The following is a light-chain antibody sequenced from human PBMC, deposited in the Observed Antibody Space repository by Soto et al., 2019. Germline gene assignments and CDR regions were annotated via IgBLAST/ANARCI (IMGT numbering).Light chain of an antibody. J-gene: IGKJ1*01. Sequence: EIVLTQSPGTLSLSPGERATLSCRASQSVSSSYLAWYQQKPGRAPRLLIYGASSRATDIPDRFSGGGSGTDFTLTISRLEPEDFAVYYCQQYGSSPLTFGQGTKVEIK. CDR1: QSVSSSY. CDR2: GAS. CDR3: QQYGSSPLT. V-gene: IGKV3-20*01.